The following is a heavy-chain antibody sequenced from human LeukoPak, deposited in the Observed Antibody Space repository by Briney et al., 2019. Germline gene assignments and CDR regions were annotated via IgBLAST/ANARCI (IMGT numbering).Heavy chain of an antibody. D-gene: IGHD3-10*01. J-gene: IGHJ4*02. Sequence: GGSLRLSCAASGXTFSIYTVVWVRQPPGKGLEWVAVTSYDESNKYYADSVKGRFTISRDNSNNTLYLQMNSLRPEDTAVYYCARDWGVDSWGQGTLVTVSS. CDR3: ARDWGVDS. CDR2: TSYDESNK. CDR1: GXTFSIYT. V-gene: IGHV3-30*03.